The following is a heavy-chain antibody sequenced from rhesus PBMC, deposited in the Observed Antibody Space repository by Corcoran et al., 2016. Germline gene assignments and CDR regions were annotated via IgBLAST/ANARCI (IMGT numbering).Heavy chain of an antibody. D-gene: IGHD7-45*01. Sequence: EVQLVETGGGLVQPGGSLKLSCAASGFTFSSYGMSWVRQAPGKGLEWVSAINSGGGITYYADSVKGRFTISRDNSKNTLSLQMNSLGAEDTAVYYCAKDQLGNFDYWGQGVLVTVSS. CDR3: AKDQLGNFDY. V-gene: IGHV3S5*01. J-gene: IGHJ4*01. CDR1: GFTFSSYG. CDR2: INSGGGIT.